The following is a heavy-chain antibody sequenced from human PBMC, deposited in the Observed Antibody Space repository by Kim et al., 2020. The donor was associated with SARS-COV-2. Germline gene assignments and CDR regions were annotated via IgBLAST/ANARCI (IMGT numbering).Heavy chain of an antibody. CDR2: IIPILGIA. CDR3: ARGQGYDSSGYYLVGNWFDP. J-gene: IGHJ5*02. D-gene: IGHD3-22*01. V-gene: IGHV1-69*04. Sequence: SVKVSCKASGGTFSSYAISWVRQAPGQGLEWMGRIIPILGIANYAQKFQGRVTITADKSTSTAYMELSSLRSEDTAVYYCARGQGYDSSGYYLVGNWFDPWGQGTLVTVSS. CDR1: GGTFSSYA.